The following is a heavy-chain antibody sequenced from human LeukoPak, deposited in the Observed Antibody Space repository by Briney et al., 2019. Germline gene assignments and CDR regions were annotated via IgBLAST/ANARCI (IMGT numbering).Heavy chain of an antibody. CDR2: TNHSGST. Sequence: SETLSLTCAVYGGSFSGYYWSWIRQPPGKGLEWIGETNHSGSTNYNPSLKSRVTISVDTSKNQFSLKMSSVTAADTAVYYCARGPMAVGASPFDYWGQGTLVTVSS. J-gene: IGHJ4*02. CDR1: GGSFSGYY. V-gene: IGHV4-34*01. CDR3: ARGPMAVGASPFDY. D-gene: IGHD1-26*01.